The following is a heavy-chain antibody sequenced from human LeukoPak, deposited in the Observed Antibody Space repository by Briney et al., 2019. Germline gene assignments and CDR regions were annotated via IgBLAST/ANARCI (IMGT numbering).Heavy chain of an antibody. CDR1: GFTFSSYW. V-gene: IGHV3-7*01. Sequence: PGGSLRLSCAASGFTFSSYWMSWVRQAPGKGLKWVANIKQDGSEKYYVDSVKGRFTISRDNAKNSLYLQMNSLRAEDTAVYYCAKDPRDHSYGWSWRYFDYWGQGTLVTVSS. CDR3: AKDPRDHSYGWSWRYFDY. CDR2: IKQDGSEK. J-gene: IGHJ4*02. D-gene: IGHD5-18*01.